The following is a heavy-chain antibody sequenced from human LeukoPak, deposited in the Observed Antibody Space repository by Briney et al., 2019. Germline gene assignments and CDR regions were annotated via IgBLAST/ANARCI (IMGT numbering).Heavy chain of an antibody. Sequence: GGSLRLSCTASEFTFNNYWMSWVRQAPGKGLEWVANIKPDGIEKYYVDSVRGRFIISRDNAKNSLYLQMNSLRADDMAVYYCARERKSGWLERTYNFDYWGQGTLVTVSS. CDR3: ARERKSGWLERTYNFDY. CDR2: IKPDGIEK. D-gene: IGHD1-1*01. CDR1: EFTFNNYW. J-gene: IGHJ4*02. V-gene: IGHV3-7*01.